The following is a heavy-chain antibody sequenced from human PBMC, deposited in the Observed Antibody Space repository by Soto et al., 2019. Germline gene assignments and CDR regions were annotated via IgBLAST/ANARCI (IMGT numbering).Heavy chain of an antibody. CDR1: GYTLTDLS. V-gene: IGHV1-24*01. CDR3: ATGIFSDSFDS. Sequence: GASVTVSCTVSGYTLTDLSMHWVRQAPGKGLEWMGGFDPEDGETIYAEKFQGRVTMTEDTSTDTAYMELSSLISEDTAVYYCATGIFSDSFDSWGQGTLVTVSS. D-gene: IGHD3-22*01. CDR2: FDPEDGET. J-gene: IGHJ4*02.